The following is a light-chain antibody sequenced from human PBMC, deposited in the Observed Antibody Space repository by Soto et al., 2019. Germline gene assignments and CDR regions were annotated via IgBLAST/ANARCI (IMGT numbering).Light chain of an antibody. J-gene: IGKJ1*01. Sequence: DIQMTQSPSSLSASVGDRVTITCRASQSISSYLYWYQQKPGKAPKLLIYAASSLQSGVPSRFSGSGSVTDFTLTISSLQPEDFATYYCQLSYSTPRTFGQGTKVEIK. CDR3: QLSYSTPRT. V-gene: IGKV1-39*01. CDR2: AAS. CDR1: QSISSY.